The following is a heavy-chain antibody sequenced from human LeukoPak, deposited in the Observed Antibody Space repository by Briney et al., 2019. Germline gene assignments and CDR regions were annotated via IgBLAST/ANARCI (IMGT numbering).Heavy chain of an antibody. D-gene: IGHD2-8*02. Sequence: ASVKVSCKASGYTFTGYYMHWARQAPGQGLEWMGWINPNSGGTNYAQKFQGRVTMTRDTSISTAYMELSRLRSDDTAVYYCARDSVPILVVIPGGTDYWGQGTLVTVSS. V-gene: IGHV1-2*02. CDR1: GYTFTGYY. CDR2: INPNSGGT. J-gene: IGHJ4*02. CDR3: ARDSVPILVVIPGGTDY.